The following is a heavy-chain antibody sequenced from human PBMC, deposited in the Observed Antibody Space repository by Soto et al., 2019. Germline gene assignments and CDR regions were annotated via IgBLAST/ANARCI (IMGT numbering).Heavy chain of an antibody. CDR3: AKNSRVEWYDFWSGGYFDY. D-gene: IGHD3-3*01. CDR2: ISGSGGST. CDR1: GFTFSSYA. J-gene: IGHJ4*02. V-gene: IGHV3-23*01. Sequence: GGSLRLSCAASGFTFSSYAMSWVRQAPGKGLEWVSAISGSGGSTYYADSVKGRFTISRDNPKNTLYLQMNSLRAEDTAVYYCAKNSRVEWYDFWSGGYFDYWGQGTLVTVSS.